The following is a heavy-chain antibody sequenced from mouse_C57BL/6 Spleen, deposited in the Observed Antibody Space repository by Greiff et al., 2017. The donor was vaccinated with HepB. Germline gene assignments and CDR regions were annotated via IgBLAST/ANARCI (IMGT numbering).Heavy chain of an antibody. D-gene: IGHD2-4*01. CDR1: GYTFTSYW. V-gene: IGHV1-55*01. CDR3: ARSRYDDDLDY. J-gene: IGHJ2*01. Sequence: QVQLQQPGAELVKPGASVKMSCKASGYTFTSYWIPWVKQRPGQGLEWIGVIYPGSGSTNYNEKFKSKATLTVDTSSSTAYMQLSSLTSEDSAVYYRARSRYDDDLDYWGQGTTVTVAS. CDR2: IYPGSGST.